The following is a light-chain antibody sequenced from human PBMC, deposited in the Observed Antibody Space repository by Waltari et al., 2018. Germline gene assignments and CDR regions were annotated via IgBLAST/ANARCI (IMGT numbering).Light chain of an antibody. Sequence: QSVLTQPPSASGAPGQRVTISCSGSNSNIGRNAVLWYQHLPGTAPKLLIHTNDQRPSGVPDRFSGSKSGTSASLAISGIQSEDETDYFCATWDDSLNAVIFGGGTKLTVI. V-gene: IGLV1-44*01. CDR1: NSNIGRNA. J-gene: IGLJ2*01. CDR3: ATWDDSLNAVI. CDR2: TND.